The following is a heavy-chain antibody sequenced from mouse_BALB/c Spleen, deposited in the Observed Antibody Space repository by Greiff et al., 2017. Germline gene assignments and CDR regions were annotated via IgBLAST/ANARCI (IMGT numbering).Heavy chain of an antibody. J-gene: IGHJ1*01. V-gene: IGHV14-3*02. CDR3: ARGWLRQYFDV. CDR2: IDPANGNT. CDR1: GFNIKDTY. Sequence: VQLQQSGAELVKPGASVKLSCTASGFNIKDTYMHWVKQRPEQGLEWIGRIDPANGNTKYDPKFQGKATITADTSSNTAYLQLSSLTSEDTAVYYCARGWLRQYFDVWGAGTTVTVSS. D-gene: IGHD2-2*01.